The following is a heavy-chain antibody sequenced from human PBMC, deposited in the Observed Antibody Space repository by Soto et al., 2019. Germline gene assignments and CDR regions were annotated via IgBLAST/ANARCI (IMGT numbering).Heavy chain of an antibody. CDR3: ASLDENDY. CDR1: GGSISSSSYY. J-gene: IGHJ4*02. Sequence: QLQLQESGPGLVKPSETLSLTCTVSGGSISSSSYYWGWIRQPPGKGLAWIGSIYYSGSTYYNPSLKSRVTLSVDTSKNQFSMKLSSVTAADTAVYYCASLDENDYWGQGTLVTVSS. CDR2: IYYSGST. V-gene: IGHV4-39*01.